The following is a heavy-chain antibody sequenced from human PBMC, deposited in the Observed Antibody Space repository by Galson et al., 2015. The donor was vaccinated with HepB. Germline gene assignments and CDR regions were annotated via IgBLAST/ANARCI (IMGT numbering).Heavy chain of an antibody. CDR1: GYSYTNYG. V-gene: IGHV1-18*01. J-gene: IGHJ4*02. CDR3: ARGRYSNSCPDY. CDR2: ISSYNTNT. Sequence: SVKVSCKASGYSYTNYGISWVRQAPGQGLQWVGWISSYNTNTDYAQNLQGRVTMTTGISTSTAYMELRSLRSDDTAVYYCARGRYSNSCPDYWGQGTLVTVSS. D-gene: IGHD6-6*01.